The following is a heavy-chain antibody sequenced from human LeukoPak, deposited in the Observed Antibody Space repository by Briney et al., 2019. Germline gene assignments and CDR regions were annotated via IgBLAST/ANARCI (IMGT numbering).Heavy chain of an antibody. CDR2: ISGSGGRT. CDR1: RFIFSSYA. CDR3: AKTALAVAGIVPVESELDY. D-gene: IGHD6-19*01. V-gene: IGHV3-23*01. Sequence: GGSLRLSCAASRFIFSSYAMSRVRLAAGKGLEWISVISGSGGRTDYADSVKGRFTISRDNSKNTLYLQMNSLRAEDTAVYYCAKTALAVAGIVPVESELDYWGQGTLVTVPS. J-gene: IGHJ4*02.